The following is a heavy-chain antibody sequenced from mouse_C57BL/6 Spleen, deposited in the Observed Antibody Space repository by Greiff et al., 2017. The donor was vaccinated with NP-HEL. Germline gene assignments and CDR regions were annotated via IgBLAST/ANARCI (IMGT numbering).Heavy chain of an antibody. CDR2: INPYNGGT. J-gene: IGHJ4*01. V-gene: IGHV1-19*01. Sequence: VQLQQSGPVLVKPGASVKMSCKASGYTFTDYYMNWVKQSHGKSLEWIGVINPYNGGTSYNRKFKGKATLTVDKSSSTAYMELNSLTSEDSAVYYCARFYGSSLYYAMDYWGQGTSVTVSS. D-gene: IGHD1-1*01. CDR1: GYTFTDYY. CDR3: ARFYGSSLYYAMDY.